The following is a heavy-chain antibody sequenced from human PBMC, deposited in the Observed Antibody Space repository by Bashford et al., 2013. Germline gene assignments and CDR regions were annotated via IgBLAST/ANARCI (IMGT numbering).Heavy chain of an antibody. V-gene: IGHV4-34*01. J-gene: IGHJ3*02. CDR2: INHSGST. D-gene: IGHD3-10*01. CDR1: GGSFSGYY. Sequence: SETLSLTCAVYGGSFSGYYWSWIRQPPGKGLEWIGEINHSGSTNYNPSLKSRVTISVDTSKNQFSLQLTSVTAADSAVYYCAKRDYNEQTDSFDIWGQGIMVTVSS. CDR3: AKRDYNEQTDSFDI.